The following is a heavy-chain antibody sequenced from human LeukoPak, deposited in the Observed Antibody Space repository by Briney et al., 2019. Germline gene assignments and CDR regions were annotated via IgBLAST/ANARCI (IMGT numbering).Heavy chain of an antibody. D-gene: IGHD1-26*01. J-gene: IGHJ4*02. V-gene: IGHV3-7*01. CDR2: IKQDGSEK. CDR1: GFTFSSRDW. Sequence: GGSLRLSCVASGFTFSSRDWMTWVRQAPGKGLEWVANIKQDGSEKNYVDSVKGRFTISRDNAKNSVDLQMNSLRVEDTAVYYCARAIVDSGSYWLPAWSLDYWGQGTLVTVSS. CDR3: ARAIVDSGSYWLPAWSLDY.